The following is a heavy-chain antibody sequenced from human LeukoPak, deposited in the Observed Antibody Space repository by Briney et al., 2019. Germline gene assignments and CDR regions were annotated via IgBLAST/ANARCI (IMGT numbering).Heavy chain of an antibody. CDR1: GFTFSSYA. D-gene: IGHD3-10*01. Sequence: PGGSLRLSCAASGFTFSSYAMHWVRQAPGKGLEWVEVISYDGSNKYYADSVKGRFTISRDNSKNTLYLQMNSLRAEDTAVYYCARSGVATCHYWGQGILVTVSS. J-gene: IGHJ4*02. V-gene: IGHV3-30*04. CDR2: ISYDGSNK. CDR3: ARSGVATCHY.